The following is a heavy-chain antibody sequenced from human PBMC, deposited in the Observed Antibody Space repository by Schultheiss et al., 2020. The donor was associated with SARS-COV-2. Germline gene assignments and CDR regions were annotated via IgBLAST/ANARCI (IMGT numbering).Heavy chain of an antibody. V-gene: IGHV1-46*01. CDR3: ARDRQQYGDYGNNWFDP. D-gene: IGHD4-17*01. Sequence: ASVKVSCKASGYTFTGYYMHWVRQAPGQGLEWMGIIIPSGGSTSCAQKFQGRVTITADKSTSTAYMELSSLRSEDTAVYYCARDRQQYGDYGNNWFDPWGQGTLVTVSS. J-gene: IGHJ5*02. CDR1: GYTFTGYY. CDR2: IIPSGGST.